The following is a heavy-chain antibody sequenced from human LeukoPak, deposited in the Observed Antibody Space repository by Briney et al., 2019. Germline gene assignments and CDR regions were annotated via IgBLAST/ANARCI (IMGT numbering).Heavy chain of an antibody. J-gene: IGHJ4*02. D-gene: IGHD3-22*01. CDR3: ASGADYYDSSGLDY. CDR2: IYYSGST. CDR1: GGSISSGGYY. V-gene: IGHV4-31*03. Sequence: SETLSLTCTVSGGSISSGGYYWSWIRQHPGKGLEWIGYIYYSGSTYYNPSLKSRVTISVDTSKNQFSLKLSSVTAADTAVYYCASGADYYDSSGLDYWGQGTLVTVSP.